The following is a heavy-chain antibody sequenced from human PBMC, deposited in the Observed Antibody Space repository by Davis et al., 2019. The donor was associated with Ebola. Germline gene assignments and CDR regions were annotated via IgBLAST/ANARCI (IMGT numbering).Heavy chain of an antibody. CDR2: INPNGGST. CDR3: ARVPIPYRPGYMDV. CDR1: GFTFSAYA. Sequence: PGGSLRLSCAASGFTFSAYAMSWVRQAPGKGLEWVSSINPNGGSTYYADSVKGRFTISRDNAKNTLYLQLNGLRAEDTAVYYCARVPIPYRPGYMDVWGKGTTVTVSS. D-gene: IGHD3-16*01. J-gene: IGHJ6*03. V-gene: IGHV3-23*01.